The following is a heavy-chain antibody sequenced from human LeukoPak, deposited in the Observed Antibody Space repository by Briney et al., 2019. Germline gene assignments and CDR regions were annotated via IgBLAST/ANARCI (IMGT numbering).Heavy chain of an antibody. Sequence: GASVKVSCKASGGTFSSYAISWVRQAPGQGLEWMGRIIPILGIANYAQKFQGRVTITTDESTSTAYMELSSLRSEDTAVYYCARDMGYSSSPTAAFDIWGQGTMVTVSS. D-gene: IGHD6-13*01. CDR1: GGTFSSYA. CDR3: ARDMGYSSSPTAAFDI. J-gene: IGHJ3*02. V-gene: IGHV1-69*04. CDR2: IIPILGIA.